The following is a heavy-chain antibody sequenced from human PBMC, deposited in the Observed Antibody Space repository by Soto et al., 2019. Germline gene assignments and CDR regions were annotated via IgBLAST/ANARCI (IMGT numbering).Heavy chain of an antibody. V-gene: IGHV4-30-4*08. J-gene: IGHJ3*01. Sequence: QVQLQESGPGLGKPSETLSLTCTVSGAAISSGDYYWSWIRQSPWKGLQWNGYIFHIGETYYTPSLESRLSISIDASKNQFSRNLNSVTAADSDVYFCARSHYVLGAFDVWCPGTVVTVSS. CDR2: IFHIGET. CDR3: ARSHYVLGAFDV. CDR1: GAAISSGDYY. D-gene: IGHD3-10*02.